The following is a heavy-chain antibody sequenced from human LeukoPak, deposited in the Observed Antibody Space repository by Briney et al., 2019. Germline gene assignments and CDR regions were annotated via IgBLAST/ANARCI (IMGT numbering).Heavy chain of an antibody. J-gene: IGHJ4*02. V-gene: IGHV3-48*03. CDR3: ATPGWGSGTDPFDY. CDR1: GFTFSSYE. Sequence: PGGSLRLSCAASGFTFSSYEMNWVRQAPGKGLEWVSYISSSGSTIYYADSVKGRFTISRGNAKNSLYLQMNSLRAEDTAVYYCATPGWGSGTDPFDYWGQGTLVTVSS. D-gene: IGHD3-10*01. CDR2: ISSSGSTI.